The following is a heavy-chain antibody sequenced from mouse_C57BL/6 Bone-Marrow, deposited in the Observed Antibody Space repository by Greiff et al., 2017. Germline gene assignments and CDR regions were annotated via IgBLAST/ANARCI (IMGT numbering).Heavy chain of an antibody. J-gene: IGHJ1*03. CDR3: ARNLYYGYDGYFDV. CDR2: IDPSDSYT. V-gene: IGHV1-69*01. D-gene: IGHD2-2*01. Sequence: VKLQQPGAELVMPGASVKLSCKASGYTFTSYWMHWVKQRPGQGLEWIGEIDPSDSYTNYNQKFKGKSTLTVDKSSSTAYMQRSSLTSEDSAVYYCARNLYYGYDGYFDVWGTGTTVTVSS. CDR1: GYTFTSYW.